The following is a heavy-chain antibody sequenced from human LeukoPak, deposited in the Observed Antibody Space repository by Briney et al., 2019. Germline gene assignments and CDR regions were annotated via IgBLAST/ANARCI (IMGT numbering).Heavy chain of an antibody. CDR1: GFTVSSDN. CDR2: VYSGDDGT. J-gene: IGHJ4*02. Sequence: GGSLRLSCAASGFTVSSDNMSWVRQTPGKGLEWVSVVYSGDDGTNYADSVRGRLTISRDDSKNTVYLQMNSLSVEDTGVYYCAKRSRGYYDYWGQGTLVTVSS. CDR3: AKRSRGYYDY. V-gene: IGHV3-66*02. D-gene: IGHD2-2*01.